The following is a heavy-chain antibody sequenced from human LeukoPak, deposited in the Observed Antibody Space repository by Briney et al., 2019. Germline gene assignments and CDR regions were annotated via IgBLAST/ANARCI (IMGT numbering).Heavy chain of an antibody. D-gene: IGHD3-3*01. CDR3: ARPYYDFWSAPGDAFDI. CDR2: IYSSGYS. V-gene: IGHV4-4*08. Sequence: SETLSLTCIISGGSISSYYWSWIRQPPGKGLEWLGYIYSSGYSNYNPSLKSRVTISVDTSKNQFSLKLSSVTAADTAVYYCARPYYDFWSAPGDAFDIWGQGTMVTVSS. CDR1: GGSISSYY. J-gene: IGHJ3*02.